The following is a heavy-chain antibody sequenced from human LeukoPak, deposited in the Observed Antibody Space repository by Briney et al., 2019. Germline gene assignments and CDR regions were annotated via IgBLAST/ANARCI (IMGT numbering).Heavy chain of an antibody. CDR1: GGSISSYY. Sequence: SETLSLTCTVSGGSISSYYWSWIRQPPGKGLEWIGYIYYSGSTNYNPSLKSRVTISVDTSKNQFSLKLSSVTAADTAVYYCARGYGDYAGWFDPWGQGTLVTVSS. J-gene: IGHJ5*02. V-gene: IGHV4-59*01. D-gene: IGHD4-17*01. CDR2: IYYSGST. CDR3: ARGYGDYAGWFDP.